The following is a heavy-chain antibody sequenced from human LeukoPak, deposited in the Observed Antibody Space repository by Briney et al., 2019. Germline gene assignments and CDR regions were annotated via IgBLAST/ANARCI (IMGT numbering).Heavy chain of an antibody. Sequence: ASVKVSCKASGYTFINYAISWVRQAPGQGLELMGWISAYNGNTYYTQDFQGRVTMTTDTSTSTAYMELRSLRSDDAAVYYCARVLPDYYDTTGPPDYWGQGTLVTVSS. D-gene: IGHD3-22*01. J-gene: IGHJ4*02. CDR1: GYTFINYA. CDR3: ARVLPDYYDTTGPPDY. V-gene: IGHV1-18*01. CDR2: ISAYNGNT.